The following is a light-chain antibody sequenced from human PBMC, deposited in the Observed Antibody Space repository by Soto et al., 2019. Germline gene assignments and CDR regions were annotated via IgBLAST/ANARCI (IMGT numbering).Light chain of an antibody. Sequence: QPVLTQSSSASASLGSSVKLTCTQSSGHRSYIIAWHQQQPGKAPRYLMKLEGSGSYNKGSGVPDRFSGSSSGADRYLTMSNLQSEDEADYYCETWDSNIRVFGGGTKLTVL. V-gene: IGLV4-60*03. J-gene: IGLJ2*01. CDR3: ETWDSNIRV. CDR1: SGHRSYI. CDR2: LEGSGSY.